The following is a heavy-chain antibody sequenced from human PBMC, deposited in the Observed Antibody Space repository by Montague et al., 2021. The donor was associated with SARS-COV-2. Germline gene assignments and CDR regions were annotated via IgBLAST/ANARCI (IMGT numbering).Heavy chain of an antibody. CDR2: IYNSGST. J-gene: IGHJ6*02. CDR3: ARLTGSRVYYYHYGLDV. V-gene: IGHV4-4*09. Sequence: SETLSLTCTVSGDSIRESHWSWIRQPPGKGLEWIGYIYNSGSTNXNPALESRVTLTVSASNNQFYLTLRSVTAADTAVYYCARLTGSRVYYYHYGLDVWGQGTTVTVSS. CDR1: GDSIRESH. D-gene: IGHD1-20*01.